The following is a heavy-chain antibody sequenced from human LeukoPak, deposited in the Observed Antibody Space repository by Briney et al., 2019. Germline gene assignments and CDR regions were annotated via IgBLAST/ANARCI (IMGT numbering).Heavy chain of an antibody. D-gene: IGHD6-19*01. CDR3: ARGYSSGPLSDDAFDI. CDR1: GFTFSSYE. Sequence: GGSLRPSCAASGFTFSSYEMNWVPHAPGRGVGWVSYISSSGSTIYYADSVKGRFTISRDNAKNSLYLQMNSLRAEDTAVYYCARGYSSGPLSDDAFDIWGQGTMVTVSS. J-gene: IGHJ3*02. V-gene: IGHV3-48*03. CDR2: ISSSGSTI.